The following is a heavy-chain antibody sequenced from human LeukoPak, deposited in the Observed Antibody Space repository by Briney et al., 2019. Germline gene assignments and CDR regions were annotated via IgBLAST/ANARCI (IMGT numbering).Heavy chain of an antibody. CDR1: GFTFGSYW. Sequence: PGGSLRLSCAASGFTFGSYWMSWVRQAPGKGLEWVANIKQDGSEKYYVDSVKGRFTISRDNAKNSLYLQMNSLRAEDTAVYYCARDPTPRYCSGGSCYTHYGMDVWGQGTTVTVSS. CDR3: ARDPTPRYCSGGSCYTHYGMDV. CDR2: IKQDGSEK. D-gene: IGHD2-15*01. V-gene: IGHV3-7*01. J-gene: IGHJ6*02.